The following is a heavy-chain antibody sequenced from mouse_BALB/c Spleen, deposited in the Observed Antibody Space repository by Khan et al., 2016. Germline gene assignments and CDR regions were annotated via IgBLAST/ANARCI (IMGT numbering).Heavy chain of an antibody. V-gene: IGHV4-1*02. J-gene: IGHJ1*01. CDR1: GFDFSGYW. Sequence: EVKLLESGGGLVQPGGSLKLSCAASGFDFSGYWMTWVRQAPGKGLEWIGEINPDSSTINYTPSLKDKFIISRDNAKNTLFLQMSKVRSEDTALYYCARCGYYGYFDVWGAGTTVTVSS. CDR3: ARCGYYGYFDV. D-gene: IGHD2-2*01. CDR2: INPDSSTI.